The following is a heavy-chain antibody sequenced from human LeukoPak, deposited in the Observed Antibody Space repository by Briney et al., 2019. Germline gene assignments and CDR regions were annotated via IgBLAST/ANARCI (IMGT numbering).Heavy chain of an antibody. CDR3: ARGADYYDSSGYYPEPFDY. Sequence: PSETLSLTCTVSGGSISSYYWSWIRQPPGKGLEWIGYIYYSGSTNYNPSLKSRVTISVDLSKNQFSLKLSSVTAADTAVYYCARGADYYDSSGYYPEPFDYWGQGTLVTVSS. D-gene: IGHD3-22*01. V-gene: IGHV4-59*01. CDR1: GGSISSYY. J-gene: IGHJ4*02. CDR2: IYYSGST.